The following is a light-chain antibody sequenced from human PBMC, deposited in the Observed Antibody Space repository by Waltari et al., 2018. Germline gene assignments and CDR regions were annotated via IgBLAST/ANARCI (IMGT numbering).Light chain of an antibody. V-gene: IGLV3-19*01. CDR1: TLSLYS. CDR3: SSRDSSGSLVL. CDR2: GKN. J-gene: IGLJ2*01. Sequence: SSDLTQGPGVSGALGQSVKITFQGDTLSLYSPAWYQQKPGQAPLLVIYGKNNRPSGIPDRFSGSKSGDTASLTITGAQADDEADYYCSSRDSSGSLVLFGGGTKLTVL.